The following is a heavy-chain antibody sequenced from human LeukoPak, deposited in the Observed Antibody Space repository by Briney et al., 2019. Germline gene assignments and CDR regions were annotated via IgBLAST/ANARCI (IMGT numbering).Heavy chain of an antibody. V-gene: IGHV3-30-3*02. D-gene: IGHD3-16*01. Sequence: GRSLRLSCAASGFTFSSYAMHWVRQAPGKGLEWVAVISYDGSNKYYADSVKGRFTISRDNSKNTLSLQMNSLRVEDTAVYYCAKQNARGGTYEPVTVWGQAALVTVSS. CDR3: AKQNARGGTYEPVTV. J-gene: IGHJ4*02. CDR1: GFTFSSYA. CDR2: ISYDGSNK.